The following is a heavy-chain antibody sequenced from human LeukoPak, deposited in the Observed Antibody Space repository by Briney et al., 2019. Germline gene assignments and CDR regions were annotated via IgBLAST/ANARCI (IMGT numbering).Heavy chain of an antibody. CDR3: ARRFGDSGSYHSHFDY. D-gene: IGHD1-26*01. V-gene: IGHV4-34*01. J-gene: IGHJ4*02. CDR1: GGSFSGYY. Sequence: PSETLSLTCAVYGGSFSGYYWSWIRQPPGKGLEWIGEINHSGSTNYNPSLKSRVTISVDTSKNQFSLKLSSVTAADTAVYYCARRFGDSGSYHSHFDYWGQGTLVTVSS. CDR2: INHSGST.